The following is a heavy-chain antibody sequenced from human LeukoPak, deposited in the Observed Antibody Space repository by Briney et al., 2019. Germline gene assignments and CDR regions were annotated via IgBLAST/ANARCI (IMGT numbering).Heavy chain of an antibody. J-gene: IGHJ4*02. V-gene: IGHV4-38-2*01. Sequence: PSETLSLTCAVSGYSISSGYYWGWIRQPPGKGLEWIGSIYHSGSTYYNPSLKSRVTISVDTSKNQFSPKLSSVTAADTAVYYCARAPFIAAATDYWGQGTLVTVSS. CDR1: GYSISSGYY. CDR2: IYHSGST. CDR3: ARAPFIAAATDY. D-gene: IGHD6-13*01.